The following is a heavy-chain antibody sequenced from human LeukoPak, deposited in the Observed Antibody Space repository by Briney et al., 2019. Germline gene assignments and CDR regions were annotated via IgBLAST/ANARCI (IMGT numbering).Heavy chain of an antibody. CDR1: GFTFSSYG. CDR2: IKHDGSEK. V-gene: IGHV3-7*01. CDR3: ARVGRQLVPGLWNY. J-gene: IGHJ4*02. Sequence: GGSLRLSCAASGFTFSSYGMSWVRQAPGKGLEWVANIKHDGSEKYYVDSVKGRFTISRDNAKNSLYLQMNSLRAEDTAVYYCARVGRQLVPGLWNYWGQGTLVTVSS. D-gene: IGHD6-13*01.